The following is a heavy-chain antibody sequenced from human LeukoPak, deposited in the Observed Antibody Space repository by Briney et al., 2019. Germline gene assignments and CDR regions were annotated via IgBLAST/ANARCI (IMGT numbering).Heavy chain of an antibody. J-gene: IGHJ4*02. Sequence: SGTLSLTCTLSRGSIMTTHWWSWVRQPPGKGLEWIGEIYHTGTTNYSPSLKSRLTISVDRSRNQFSLRLSSVTAADTATYYCAAWGVDYGGNFDYSDYWGQGTLVTVSS. CDR2: IYHTGTT. CDR3: AAWGVDYGGNFDYSDY. D-gene: IGHD4-23*01. CDR1: RGSIMTTHW. V-gene: IGHV4-4*02.